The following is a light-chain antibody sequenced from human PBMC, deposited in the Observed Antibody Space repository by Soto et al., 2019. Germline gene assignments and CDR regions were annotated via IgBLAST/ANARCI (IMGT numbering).Light chain of an antibody. V-gene: IGLV2-14*01. Sequence: SALTQPASVSGSPGQSITISCTGTSSDVGGYNYVSWYQQHPGKAPKLMIYEVSNRPSGVSNRFSGSKSGNTASLTISGLQAEDEADYYCSSYTSSCTLEVFGTGTKLTVL. CDR3: SSYTSSCTLEV. CDR2: EVS. CDR1: SSDVGGYNY. J-gene: IGLJ1*01.